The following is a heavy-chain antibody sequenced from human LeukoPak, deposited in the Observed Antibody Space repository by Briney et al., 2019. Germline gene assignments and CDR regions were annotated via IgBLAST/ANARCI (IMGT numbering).Heavy chain of an antibody. V-gene: IGHV3-30*18. Sequence: PGRSLRLSCAASGFTFSSYGMHWVRQAPGKGLEWVAVISYDGSNKYYADSVKGRFTISRDNSKNTLYLQMNRRRAGDTAVYYCAKDKGYCSGGSCYGGGDWGQGTLVTVSS. CDR2: ISYDGSNK. CDR1: GFTFSSYG. CDR3: AKDKGYCSGGSCYGGGD. J-gene: IGHJ4*02. D-gene: IGHD2-15*01.